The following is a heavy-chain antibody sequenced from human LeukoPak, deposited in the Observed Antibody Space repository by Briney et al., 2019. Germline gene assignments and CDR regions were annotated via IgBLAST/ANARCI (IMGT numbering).Heavy chain of an antibody. CDR2: ISSSSSYI. D-gene: IGHD5-12*01. J-gene: IGHJ4*02. V-gene: IGHV3-21*01. CDR3: VQDGGYDAFDY. CDR1: GFTFSSYS. Sequence: GGSLRLSCAASGFTFSSYSMNWVRQAPGKGLEWVSSISSSSSYIYYADSAKGRFTISRDNAKNSLYLQMNSLRAEDTAVYYCVQDGGYDAFDYWGQGTLVTVSS.